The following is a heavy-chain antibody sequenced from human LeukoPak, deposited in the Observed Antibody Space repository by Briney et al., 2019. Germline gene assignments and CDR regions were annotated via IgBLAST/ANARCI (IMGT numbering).Heavy chain of an antibody. CDR1: GGSISSYY. Sequence: SETLSLTCTVSGGSISSYYWSWMRQPAGKGLEWIGRIYSSGSTAYNPSLRSRLTVSLDTSKNQFSLKLISVTAADTAVYYCARGGGSSRLSPLDYWGQGALVTVSS. V-gene: IGHV4-4*07. D-gene: IGHD6-13*01. J-gene: IGHJ4*02. CDR2: IYSSGST. CDR3: ARGGGSSRLSPLDY.